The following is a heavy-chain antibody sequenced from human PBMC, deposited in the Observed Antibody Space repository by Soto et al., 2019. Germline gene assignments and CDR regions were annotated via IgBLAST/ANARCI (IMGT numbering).Heavy chain of an antibody. J-gene: IGHJ6*03. V-gene: IGHV4-39*01. D-gene: IGHD2-15*01. CDR3: ARHAADDYYHHYHLAV. CDR2: IYYSGST. Sequence: SETLSLTCTVSGGSISSSSYYWGWIRQPPGKGLEWIGSIYYSGSTYYNPSLKSRVTISVDTSKNQFSLKLSSVTAADTAVYYCARHAADDYYHHYHLAVWGKGTTVTVSS. CDR1: GGSISSSSYY.